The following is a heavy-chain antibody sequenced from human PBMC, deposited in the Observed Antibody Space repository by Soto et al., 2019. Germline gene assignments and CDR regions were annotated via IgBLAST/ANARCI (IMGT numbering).Heavy chain of an antibody. Sequence: PGGSLRLSCAASGFTFSSYGMHWVRQAPGKGLEWVAVISYDGSNKYYADSVKGRFTISRDNSKNTLYLQMNSLRAEDTAVYYCAKDHSPQLLWFGTFYYYGMDVWGQGTTVTVSS. CDR2: ISYDGSNK. J-gene: IGHJ6*02. V-gene: IGHV3-30*18. CDR3: AKDHSPQLLWFGTFYYYGMDV. CDR1: GFTFSSYG. D-gene: IGHD3-10*01.